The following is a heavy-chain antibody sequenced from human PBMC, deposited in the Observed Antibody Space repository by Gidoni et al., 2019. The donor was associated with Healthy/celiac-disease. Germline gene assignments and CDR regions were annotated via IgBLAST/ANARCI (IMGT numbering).Heavy chain of an antibody. CDR3: ARHPWAAAAGEAFDI. J-gene: IGHJ3*02. Sequence: QVQLQESGPGLVKPSETLSLTCTVSGGSISSYYWSWIRQPPGKGLEWIGYIYYSGSTNYNPSLKSRVTISVDTSKNQFSLKLSSVTAADTAVYYCARHPWAAAAGEAFDIWGQGTMVTVSS. V-gene: IGHV4-59*01. CDR1: GGSISSYY. CDR2: IYYSGST. D-gene: IGHD6-13*01.